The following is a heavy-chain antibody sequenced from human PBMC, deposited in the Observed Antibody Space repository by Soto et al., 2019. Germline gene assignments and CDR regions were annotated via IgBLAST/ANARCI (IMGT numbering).Heavy chain of an antibody. V-gene: IGHV3-23*01. D-gene: IGHD3-9*01. J-gene: IGHJ4*02. CDR3: AKGPYYDILPGKFAY. Sequence: GGPLRLSCAASGFTCSSYAGSWVRQAPGKGLEWVSAISGSGGSTYYADSVKGRFTISRDNSKNTLYLQMNSLRAEDTAVYYCAKGPYYDILPGKFAYWGKGTLVTVSP. CDR1: GFTCSSYA. CDR2: ISGSGGST.